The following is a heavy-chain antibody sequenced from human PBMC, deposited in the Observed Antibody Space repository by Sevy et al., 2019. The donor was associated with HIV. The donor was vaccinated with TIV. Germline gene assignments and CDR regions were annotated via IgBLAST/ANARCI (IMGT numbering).Heavy chain of an antibody. V-gene: IGHV4-59*01. D-gene: IGHD3-22*01. CDR1: GDSISGYF. CDR3: ARDYYDNRPRGFDP. J-gene: IGHJ5*02. CDR2: ISDSGST. Sequence: SETLSLTCTVSGDSISGYFWSWIRQPPGKGLEWIGYISDSGSTNYNPSLKSRVTISVDTSKNQFSLKLKSVTAADTAVYHCARDYYDNRPRGFDPWGQGTLVTVSS.